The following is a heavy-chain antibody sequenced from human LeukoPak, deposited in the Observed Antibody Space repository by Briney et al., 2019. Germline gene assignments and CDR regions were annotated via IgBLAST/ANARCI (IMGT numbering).Heavy chain of an antibody. CDR2: ISSSSSYI. J-gene: IGHJ4*02. Sequence: GGSLRLSCAASGFTFSSYSMSWVRQAPGKGLEWVSSISSSSSYIYYADSVKGRFTISRDNSKNTLYLQMNSLRAEDTAVYYCAKGPSFRPGYFDYWGQGTLVTVSS. CDR3: AKGPSFRPGYFDY. V-gene: IGHV3-21*01. CDR1: GFTFSSYS.